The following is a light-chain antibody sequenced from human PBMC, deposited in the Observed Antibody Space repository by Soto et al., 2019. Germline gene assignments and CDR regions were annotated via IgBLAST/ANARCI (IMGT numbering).Light chain of an antibody. Sequence: QSVLTQPPSVSGAPGQRVTISCAGSTSNIGDYDVHWYQQLPGTAPKLLIYGNNNRPSGVPDRFSGSKSGTSASLAITGLQAEDEADYYCQAYHRSQSGSVFGGGTQLTVL. V-gene: IGLV1-40*01. CDR3: QAYHRSQSGSV. CDR1: TSNIGDYD. CDR2: GNN. J-gene: IGLJ3*02.